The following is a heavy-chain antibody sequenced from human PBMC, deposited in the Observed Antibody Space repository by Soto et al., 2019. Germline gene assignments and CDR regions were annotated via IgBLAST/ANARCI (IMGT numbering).Heavy chain of an antibody. Sequence: PSQTLSLTCAISGDSVSSNSAAWYWIRLSPSRGLEWLARTYYRSRWYNDYAVSVRSRITVNPDTSKNQFSLQLTSVTPEDTAVYYCAGTTSHQWYYMDVWGKGTTVNV. CDR1: GDSVSSNSAA. V-gene: IGHV6-1*01. CDR3: AGTTSHQWYYMDV. J-gene: IGHJ6*03. D-gene: IGHD1-7*01. CDR2: TYYRSRWYN.